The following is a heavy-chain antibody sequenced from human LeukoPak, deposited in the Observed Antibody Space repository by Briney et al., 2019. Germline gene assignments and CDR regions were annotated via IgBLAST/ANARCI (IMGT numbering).Heavy chain of an antibody. V-gene: IGHV4-34*01. J-gene: IGHJ5*02. CDR1: GGSFSGYY. Sequence: SETLSLTCAVYGGSFSGYYWSWIRQPPGKGLEWIGEISHSGSTNYNPSLKSRVTISVDTSKNQFSLKLSSVTAADTAVYYCARGRGSKRNWFDPWGQGTLVTVSS. CDR3: ARGRGSKRNWFDP. CDR2: ISHSGST. D-gene: IGHD3-16*01.